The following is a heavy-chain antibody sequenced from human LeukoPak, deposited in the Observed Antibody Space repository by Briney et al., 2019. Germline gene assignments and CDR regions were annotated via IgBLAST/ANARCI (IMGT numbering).Heavy chain of an antibody. CDR2: ISGYNGNT. CDR3: ASLKNYYDSSGYLVTDAFDI. J-gene: IGHJ3*02. CDR1: GYTFTTYN. V-gene: IGHV1-18*01. Sequence: ASVKVSCKASGYTFTTYNINWVRQAPGQGLEWMGWISGYNGNTNYAQKLQGRVTMTTDTSTSTAYMELRSLKSDDTAVYYCASLKNYYDSSGYLVTDAFDIWGQGTMVRLF. D-gene: IGHD3-22*01.